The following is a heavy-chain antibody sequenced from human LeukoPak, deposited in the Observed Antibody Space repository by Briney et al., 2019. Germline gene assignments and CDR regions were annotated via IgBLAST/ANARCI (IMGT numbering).Heavy chain of an antibody. V-gene: IGHV1-2*02. CDR2: INPHSGGT. D-gene: IGHD2-2*01. Sequence: ASVKVSCKASGYTFTGYYIHWVRQAPGQGLEWMGWINPHSGGTNYAQKFQGGVTMARDTSITTAYMELSSLRSDDTAVYYCARDVGEYCSSTNCYASHYWGQGTLVTVSS. CDR1: GYTFTGYY. CDR3: ARDVGEYCSSTNCYASHY. J-gene: IGHJ4*02.